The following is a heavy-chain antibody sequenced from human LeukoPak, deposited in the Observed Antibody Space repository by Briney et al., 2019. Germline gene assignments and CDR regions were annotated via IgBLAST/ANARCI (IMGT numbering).Heavy chain of an antibody. J-gene: IGHJ6*03. CDR1: GYTFTSYY. Sequence: GASVKVSCKASGYTFTSYYMHWVRQAPGQGLEWMGIINPSGGSTSYAQKFQGRVTMTRDTSISTAYMELSRLRSDDTAVYYCARDVTPAYSPPQGYMDVWGKGTTVTISS. CDR2: INPSGGST. CDR3: ARDVTPAYSPPQGYMDV. D-gene: IGHD4-23*01. V-gene: IGHV1-46*01.